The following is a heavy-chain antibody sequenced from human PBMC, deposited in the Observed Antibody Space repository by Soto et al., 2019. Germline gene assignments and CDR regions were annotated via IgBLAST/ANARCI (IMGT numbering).Heavy chain of an antibody. CDR2: INSDGSST. CDR1: GFTFSIYW. V-gene: IGHV3-74*01. CDR3: LRETGYSSGWRHDY. D-gene: IGHD6-19*01. J-gene: IGHJ4*02. Sequence: PGGSLRLSCAASGFTFSIYWMHWVRQVPGKGLVWVSRINSDGSSTNYADSVKGRFTISRDNAKNTLYLQMNSLRVEDTAVYYCLRETGYSSGWRHDYRAQRTPVTGSS.